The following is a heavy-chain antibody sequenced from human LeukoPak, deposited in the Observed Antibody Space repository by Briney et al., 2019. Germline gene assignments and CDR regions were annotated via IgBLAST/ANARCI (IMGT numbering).Heavy chain of an antibody. CDR2: ISYDGSNK. Sequence: GGSLRLSCAASGFTFSSYAMHWVRQAPGKGLEWVAVISYDGSNKYYADSVKGRFTISRHNSKNTLYLQMNSLRAEDTAVYYCARDGSTVTTGYFDYWGQGTLVTVSS. CDR1: GFTFSSYA. CDR3: ARDGSTVTTGYFDY. V-gene: IGHV3-30*04. D-gene: IGHD4-17*01. J-gene: IGHJ4*02.